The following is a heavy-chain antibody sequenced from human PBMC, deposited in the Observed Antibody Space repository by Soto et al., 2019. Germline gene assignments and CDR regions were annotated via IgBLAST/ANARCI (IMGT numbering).Heavy chain of an antibody. CDR2: IVVGSGNT. J-gene: IGHJ6*02. V-gene: IGHV1-58*01. Sequence: ASVKVSCKASGFTFTSSAVQWVRQARGQRLEWIGWIVVGSGNTNYAQKFQERVTITRDMSTSTAYMELSSLRSEDTAVYYCAARLGYCISTSCPLDYGMDVWGQGTTVTVSS. D-gene: IGHD2-2*01. CDR3: AARLGYCISTSCPLDYGMDV. CDR1: GFTFTSSA.